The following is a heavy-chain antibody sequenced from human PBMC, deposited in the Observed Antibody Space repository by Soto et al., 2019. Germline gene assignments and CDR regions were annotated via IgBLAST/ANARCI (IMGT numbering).Heavy chain of an antibody. CDR3: ARGVDYYATSGYFSFDS. CDR2: VHYSGST. CDR1: GASFHTFY. D-gene: IGHD3-16*01. J-gene: IGHJ4*02. Sequence: ETLSLTCNLSGASFHTFYCPWIRQPPGQGLEWVGHVHYSGSTNYSPSLNSRATISLATSKSQLSLKLRSGTAADTDMYFCARGVDYYATSGYFSFDSWGQGIPVTVSS. V-gene: IGHV4-59*01.